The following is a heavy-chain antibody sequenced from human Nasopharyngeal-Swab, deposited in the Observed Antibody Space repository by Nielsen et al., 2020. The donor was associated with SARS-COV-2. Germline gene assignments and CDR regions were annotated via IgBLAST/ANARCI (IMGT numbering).Heavy chain of an antibody. CDR1: GFTFSSYW. V-gene: IGHV3-74*01. CDR3: AKRDCSNAVCRYYFDY. CDR2: ISIDGSST. D-gene: IGHD2-8*01. J-gene: IGHJ4*02. Sequence: GGSLRLSCAASGFTFSSYWMHWVRQAPGKGLVWVSRISIDGSSTSYADSVKGRFTISRDNAKNTLYLQMNSLRAEDTAVYYCAKRDCSNAVCRYYFDYWGRGTLVTVSS.